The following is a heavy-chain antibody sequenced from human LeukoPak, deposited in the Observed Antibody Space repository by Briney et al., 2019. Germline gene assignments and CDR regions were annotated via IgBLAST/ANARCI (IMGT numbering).Heavy chain of an antibody. V-gene: IGHV1-69*13. D-gene: IGHD6-19*01. CDR1: GGTFSSYA. Sequence: ASVKVSCKASGGTFSSYAISWVRQAPGQGLEWMGGIIPIFGTANYAQKFQGRVTITADESTGTAYMELSSLRSEDTAVYYCARARSGWSFFDYWGQGTLVTVSS. J-gene: IGHJ4*02. CDR3: ARARSGWSFFDY. CDR2: IIPIFGTA.